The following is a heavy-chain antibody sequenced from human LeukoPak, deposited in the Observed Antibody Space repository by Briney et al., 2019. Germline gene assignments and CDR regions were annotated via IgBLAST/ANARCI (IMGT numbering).Heavy chain of an antibody. V-gene: IGHV3-30*18. J-gene: IGHJ4*02. CDR3: AKSRHPYNWNDGAFFDY. Sequence: GGSLRLSCAASGFTFSSYGMHWVRQAPGKGLEWVAVISYDGSNKYYADSVKGRFTISRDNSKNTLYLQMNSLRPEGTTVYYCAKSRHPYNWNDGAFFDYWGQGTLVTVSS. CDR1: GFTFSSYG. D-gene: IGHD1-20*01. CDR2: ISYDGSNK.